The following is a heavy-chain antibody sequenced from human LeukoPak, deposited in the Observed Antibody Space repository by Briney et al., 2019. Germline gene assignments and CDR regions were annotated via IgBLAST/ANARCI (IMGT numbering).Heavy chain of an antibody. J-gene: IGHJ3*02. CDR1: GGTFSSYA. CDR2: IIPIFGTA. Sequence: SVTVSCKASGGTFSSYAISWVRQAPGQGLEWMGGIIPIFGTANYAQKFQGRVTITADKSTSTAYMELSSLRSEDTAVYYCARGGYYSGGSCYFDAFDIWGQGTMVTVSS. D-gene: IGHD2-15*01. V-gene: IGHV1-69*06. CDR3: ARGGYYSGGSCYFDAFDI.